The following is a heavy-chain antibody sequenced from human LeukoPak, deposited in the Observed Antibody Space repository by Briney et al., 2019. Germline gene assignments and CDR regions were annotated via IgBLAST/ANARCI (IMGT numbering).Heavy chain of an antibody. V-gene: IGHV3-23*01. CDR3: AKGSPLNWFDP. CDR1: GFTFNNYA. J-gene: IGHJ5*02. Sequence: GGSLRLSCAASGFTFNNYAMSWVRQAPGKGLEGVSAISGSGTNTYYADSVKGRFTISRDNSRNTLFLQMNSLRAEDTAVYYCAKGSPLNWFDPWGQGTLVTVSS. CDR2: ISGSGTNT.